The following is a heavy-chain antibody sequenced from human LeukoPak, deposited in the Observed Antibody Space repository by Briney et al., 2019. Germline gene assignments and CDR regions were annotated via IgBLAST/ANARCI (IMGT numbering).Heavy chain of an antibody. D-gene: IGHD3-10*01. V-gene: IGHV4-34*01. Sequence: SETLSLTCAVYGGSFSGYYWSWIRQPPGKGLEWIGEINHSGSTNYNPSLKSRVTISVDTSKNQFSLKLSSVTAADTAVYYCARPSVLSDYWGQGTLVTVSS. CDR1: GGSFSGYY. CDR3: ARPSVLSDY. CDR2: INHSGST. J-gene: IGHJ4*02.